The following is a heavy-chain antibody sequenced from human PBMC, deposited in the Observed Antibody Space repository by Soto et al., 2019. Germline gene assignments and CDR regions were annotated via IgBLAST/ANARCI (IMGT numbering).Heavy chain of an antibody. V-gene: IGHV2-5*02. CDR3: AHARDGYNAFDI. D-gene: IGHD5-12*01. CDR2: IYWDDDK. Sequence: QITLKESGPPLVKPTQTLTLTCTFSGFSLSTSGVGVGWIRQPPGKALEWLALIYWDDDKRYSPSLKSRLTITKDTSKNQVVLTMTNMDPVDTATYYCAHARDGYNAFDIWGQGTMVTVSS. J-gene: IGHJ3*02. CDR1: GFSLSTSGVG.